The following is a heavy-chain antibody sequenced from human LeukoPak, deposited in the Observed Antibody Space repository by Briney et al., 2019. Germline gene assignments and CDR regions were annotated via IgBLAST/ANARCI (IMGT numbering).Heavy chain of an antibody. CDR2: ISYIGST. J-gene: IGHJ3*02. CDR3: ARDLVTVTKGFDI. D-gene: IGHD4-17*01. V-gene: IGHV4-59*11. Sequence: ASDTLSLTCALSDDSFSSHYWTWIRQPPGKGLEWIGYISYIGSTNYKPSLKSRVTISIDTSKNEFSLKLTSVTAADTAVYYCARDLVTVTKGFDIWVQGRMVTVSS. CDR1: DDSFSSHY.